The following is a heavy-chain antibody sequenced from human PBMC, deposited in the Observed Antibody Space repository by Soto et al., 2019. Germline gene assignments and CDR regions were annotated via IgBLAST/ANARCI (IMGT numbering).Heavy chain of an antibody. CDR1: DFPFTGYA. Sequence: GGSLRLSCSCSDFPFTGYAMSLTRQAPRDWVDWVAARSNRGGSTYYADSEKGRITIPRDNSKNTLFLQMSSLRAEDTAVYYCAKDSPPQYYDILTGTRYYYYGMDVWGQGTTVTVSS. CDR3: AKDSPPQYYDILTGTRYYYYGMDV. V-gene: IGHV3-23*01. J-gene: IGHJ6*02. D-gene: IGHD3-9*01. CDR2: RSNRGGST.